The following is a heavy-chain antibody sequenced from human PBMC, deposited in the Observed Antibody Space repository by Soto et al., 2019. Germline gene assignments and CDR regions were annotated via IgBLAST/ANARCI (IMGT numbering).Heavy chain of an antibody. J-gene: IGHJ6*02. Sequence: VRVSFQASVYTFTSYYMHWVRQAPGQGLEWMGIINPSGGSTSYAQKFQGRVTMTRDTSTSTVYMELSSLRSEDTAVYYCARDLVEGNDILTGYRPGGMDVWGQGTTVTAP. CDR2: INPSGGST. CDR1: VYTFTSYY. V-gene: IGHV1-46*01. CDR3: ARDLVEGNDILTGYRPGGMDV. D-gene: IGHD3-9*01.